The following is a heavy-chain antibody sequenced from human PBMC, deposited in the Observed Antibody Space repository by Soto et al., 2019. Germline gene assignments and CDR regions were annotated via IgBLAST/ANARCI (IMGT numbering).Heavy chain of an antibody. Sequence: QVQLVQSGAEVKQPGSSVKVSCKASGGTFSSYAISWVRQAPGQGLEWMGGIIPIFGTADYAQKFQGRVTITADESTSTAYMELSSLRSEVTAVYYCASVETQRYYYGMDVWGQGTTVTVSS. D-gene: IGHD2-15*01. CDR1: GGTFSSYA. J-gene: IGHJ6*02. CDR3: ASVETQRYYYGMDV. V-gene: IGHV1-69*12. CDR2: IIPIFGTA.